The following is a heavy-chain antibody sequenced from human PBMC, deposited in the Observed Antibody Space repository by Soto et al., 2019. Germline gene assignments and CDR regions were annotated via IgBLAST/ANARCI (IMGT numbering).Heavy chain of an antibody. V-gene: IGHV4-39*01. CDR3: ANDYGDYKSYYGMDV. CDR2: IYYSGST. CDR1: GASVTSSTYY. Sequence: QLQLQESGPGLVKPSETLSLTCTVSGASVTSSTYYWGWIRQPPGKGLEWIGSIYYSGSTYYNPPLRSRVTISVDTSKNQASLKLTSATAADTAVYYCANDYGDYKSYYGMDVWGQGTRVTVSS. D-gene: IGHD4-17*01. J-gene: IGHJ6*02.